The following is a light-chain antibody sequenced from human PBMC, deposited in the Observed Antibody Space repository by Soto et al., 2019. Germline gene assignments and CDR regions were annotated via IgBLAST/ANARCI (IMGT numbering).Light chain of an antibody. Sequence: QSALTQPRSVSGSPGQSVTISCTGTSSDVGGSNYVSWYQQHPGKAPKLMIYDVSKRPSGVPDRFSGSKSGNTASLTISGLQAEDEADYYCCSYAGSYIWVFGGGTQLTVL. CDR1: SSDVGGSNY. V-gene: IGLV2-11*01. CDR3: CSYAGSYIWV. CDR2: DVS. J-gene: IGLJ3*02.